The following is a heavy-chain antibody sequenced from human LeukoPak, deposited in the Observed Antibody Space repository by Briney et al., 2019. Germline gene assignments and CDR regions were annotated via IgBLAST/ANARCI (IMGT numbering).Heavy chain of an antibody. V-gene: IGHV1-2*02. CDR3: ARGRIAAAGTWWFDP. CDR2: INPNSGGT. J-gene: IGHJ5*02. D-gene: IGHD6-13*01. CDR1: GYTFTGYY. Sequence: ASVKVSCKASGYTFTGYYMHWARQAPGQGLEWMGWINPNSGGTNYAQKFQGRVTMTRDTSISTAYMELSRLRSDDTAVYYCARGRIAAAGTWWFDPWGQGTLVTVSS.